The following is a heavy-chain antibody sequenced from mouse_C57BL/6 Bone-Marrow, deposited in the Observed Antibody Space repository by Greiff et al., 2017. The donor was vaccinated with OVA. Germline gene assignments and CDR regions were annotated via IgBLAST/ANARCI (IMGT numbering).Heavy chain of an antibody. CDR1: GYTFTDYY. J-gene: IGHJ2*01. Sequence: EVKLMESGPVLVKPGASVKMSCKASGYTFTDYYMNWVKQSHGKSLEWIGVINPYNGGTSYNQTFKGKATLTVEKSSSTAYMELNSLTSEDSAVYYCERGLGRFYFDYWGQGTTLTVSS. CDR3: ERGLGRFYFDY. D-gene: IGHD1-1*01. V-gene: IGHV1-19*01. CDR2: INPYNGGT.